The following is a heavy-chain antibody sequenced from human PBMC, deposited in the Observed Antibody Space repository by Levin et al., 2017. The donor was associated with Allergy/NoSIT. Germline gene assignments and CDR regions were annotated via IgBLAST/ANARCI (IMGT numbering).Heavy chain of an antibody. D-gene: IGHD6-19*01. CDR1: GYTFTGYY. Sequence: ASVKVSCKASGYTFTGYYMHWVRQAPGQGLEWMGWINPNSGGTNYAQKFQGWVTMTRDTSISTAYMELSRLRSDDTAVYYCARGSSPIAVAGSYYYGMDVWGQGTTVTVSS. J-gene: IGHJ6*02. CDR3: ARGSSPIAVAGSYYYGMDV. CDR2: INPNSGGT. V-gene: IGHV1-2*04.